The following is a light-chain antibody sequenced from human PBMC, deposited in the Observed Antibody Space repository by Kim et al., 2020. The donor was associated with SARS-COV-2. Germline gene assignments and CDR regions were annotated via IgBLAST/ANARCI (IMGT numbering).Light chain of an antibody. CDR2: ATS. CDR1: RDISNS. J-gene: IGKJ5*01. Sequence: DIQMTQSPSSLSASVGDRVTVTCRASRDISNSLAWFQQKPGKAPRSLIFATSTLQNGVPSRFSGSGSGTDFTLTITSLQPEDFATYYCQQYDTYPITFGQGTRLEIK. V-gene: IGKV1-16*01. CDR3: QQYDTYPIT.